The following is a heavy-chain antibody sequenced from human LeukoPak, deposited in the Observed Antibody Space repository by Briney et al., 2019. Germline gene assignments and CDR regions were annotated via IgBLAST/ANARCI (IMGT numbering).Heavy chain of an antibody. CDR1: GDSINLYL. V-gene: IGHV4-39*07. J-gene: IGHJ3*02. CDR2: IYYSGST. Sequence: SETLSLTCTVSGDSINLYLWRWIRQPPGKGLEWIGSIYYSGSTYYNPSLKSRVTISVDTSKNQFSLKLSSVTAADTAVYYCASNYYDSSGYYPGAFDIWGQGTMVTVSS. CDR3: ASNYYDSSGYYPGAFDI. D-gene: IGHD3-22*01.